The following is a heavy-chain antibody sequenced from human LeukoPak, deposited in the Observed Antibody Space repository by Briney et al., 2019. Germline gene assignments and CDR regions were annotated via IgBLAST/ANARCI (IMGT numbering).Heavy chain of an antibody. V-gene: IGHV4-38-2*02. J-gene: IGHJ4*02. D-gene: IGHD6-19*01. CDR2: IYHSGST. CDR1: GYSISSGYY. CDR3: AREPIQYSSGWV. Sequence: SETLSLTCAVSGYSISSGYYWGWIRQPPGKGLEWIGSIYHSGSTYYNPSLKSRVTISVDTSKNQFSLKLSSVTAADTAVYYCAREPIQYSSGWVWGQGTLVTVPS.